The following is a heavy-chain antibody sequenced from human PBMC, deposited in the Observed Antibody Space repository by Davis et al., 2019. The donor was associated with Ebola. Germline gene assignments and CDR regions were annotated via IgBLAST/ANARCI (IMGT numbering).Heavy chain of an antibody. V-gene: IGHV3-33*08. Sequence: GESLKISCAASGFTFSISTMNWVRQVPGKGLEWVAMMSYEGTNKYYADSVKGRFTIFRDNSKNTLDLQMDSLRAEDTAVYYCVSDPPNSGFNFRDWGQGAQVAVSS. CDR2: MSYEGTNK. D-gene: IGHD3-22*01. CDR1: GFTFSIST. CDR3: VSDPPNSGFNFRD. J-gene: IGHJ1*01.